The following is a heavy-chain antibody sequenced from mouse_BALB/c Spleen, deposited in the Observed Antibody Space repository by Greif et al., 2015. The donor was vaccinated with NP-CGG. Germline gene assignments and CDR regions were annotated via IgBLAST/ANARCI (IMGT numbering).Heavy chain of an antibody. J-gene: IGHJ1*01. CDR1: GYAFTNYL. V-gene: IGHV1-54*01. CDR2: INPGSGGT. Sequence: VQLQQSGAELVRPGTSVKVSCKASGYAFTNYLIEWVKQRPGQGLEWIGVINPGSGGTNYNEKFKGKATLTADKSSSTAYMQLSSLTSDDSAVYFCARGDFYWYFDVWGAGTTVTVSS. CDR3: ARGDFYWYFDV. D-gene: IGHD3-3*01.